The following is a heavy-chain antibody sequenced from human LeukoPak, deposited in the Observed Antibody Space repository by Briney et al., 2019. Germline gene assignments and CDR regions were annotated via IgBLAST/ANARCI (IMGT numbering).Heavy chain of an antibody. CDR2: INHSGST. V-gene: IGHV4-34*01. J-gene: IGHJ4*02. CDR1: GGSFSGYY. CDR3: ARPIPTPIVGATNDY. D-gene: IGHD1-26*01. Sequence: KPSETLSLTCAVYGGSFSGYYWSWIRQPPGKGLEWIGEINHSGSTNYNPSLKSRVTISVDTSKNQFSLKLSSVTAADTAVYYCARPIPTPIVGATNDYWGQGTLVTVSS.